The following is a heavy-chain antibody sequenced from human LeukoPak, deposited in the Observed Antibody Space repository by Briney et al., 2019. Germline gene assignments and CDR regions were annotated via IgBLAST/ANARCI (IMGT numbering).Heavy chain of an antibody. D-gene: IGHD3-10*01. V-gene: IGHV3-23*01. Sequence: GGSLRLSCAASGFTFSSYAMSWVRQAPRKGLEWVSAISGSGGSTYYADSVKGRFTISRDNSKNTLYLQMNSLRAEDTAVYYCAKDRVVRGVTPNWFDPWGQGTLVTVSS. J-gene: IGHJ5*02. CDR1: GFTFSSYA. CDR2: ISGSGGST. CDR3: AKDRVVRGVTPNWFDP.